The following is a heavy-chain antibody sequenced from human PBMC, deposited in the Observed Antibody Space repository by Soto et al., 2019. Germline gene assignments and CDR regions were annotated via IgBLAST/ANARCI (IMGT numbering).Heavy chain of an antibody. Sequence: PGESLKISCKGSGYRFTSYWISWVRQMPGKGLEWMGRIDPSDSYTNYSPSFQGHVTISADKSISTAYLQWSSLKASDTAMYYCARQGMITRPECGMDVWGQGTTVTVSS. J-gene: IGHJ6*02. CDR3: ARQGMITRPECGMDV. CDR2: IDPSDSYT. D-gene: IGHD3-16*01. V-gene: IGHV5-10-1*01. CDR1: GYRFTSYW.